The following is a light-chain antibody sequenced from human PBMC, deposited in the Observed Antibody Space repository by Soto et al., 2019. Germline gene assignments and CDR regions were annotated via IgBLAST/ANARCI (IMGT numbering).Light chain of an antibody. CDR2: RNN. CDR3: ATWDDSLNGFYV. J-gene: IGLJ1*01. V-gene: IGLV1-47*01. CDR1: TSNIGSNY. Sequence: QSVLTQPPSASGTPGQGVTISCSGSTSNIGSNYVSWYQQRPGTAPNLLTYRNNQRPSGVPDRFSGSKSGTSASLAISGLRSDDEADYFCATWDDSLNGFYVFGTGTKVTVL.